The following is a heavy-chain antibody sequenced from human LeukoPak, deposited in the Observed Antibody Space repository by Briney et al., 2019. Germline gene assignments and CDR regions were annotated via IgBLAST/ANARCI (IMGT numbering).Heavy chain of an antibody. CDR1: GGTFISYA. V-gene: IGHV1-69*13. J-gene: IGHJ4*02. D-gene: IGHD6-13*01. CDR3: AVHISSSSWYDY. CDR2: IIPIFGTA. Sequence: ASVKASCKASGGTFISYAISWVRQAPGRGLEWMGGIIPIFGTANYAQKFQGRVTITADESTSTAYMELSSLRSEDTAVYYCAVHISSSSWYDYWGQGTLVTVSS.